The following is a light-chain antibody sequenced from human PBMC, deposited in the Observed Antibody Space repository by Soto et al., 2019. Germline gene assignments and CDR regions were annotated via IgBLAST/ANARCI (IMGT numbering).Light chain of an antibody. V-gene: IGLV2-14*01. CDR3: SSYTSSRSLV. CDR2: EVS. Sequence: QSVLTQPASLSGSPGQSITISCTGTSSDVGDYDYVSWYQQHPGKAPKLIIYEVSDRPSGVSNRFSGSKSANTASLTISGLQAEEEADYFCSSYTSSRSLVFGTGTKVTVL. CDR1: SSDVGDYDY. J-gene: IGLJ1*01.